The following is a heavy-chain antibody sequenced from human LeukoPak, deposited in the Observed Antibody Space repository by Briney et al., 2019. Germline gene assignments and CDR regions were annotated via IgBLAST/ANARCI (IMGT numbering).Heavy chain of an antibody. CDR1: GGSFSGYY. D-gene: IGHD3-3*02. Sequence: KVSETLSLTCAVYGGSFSGYYWSWIRQPPGKGLEWIGEINHSGSTNYNPSLKSRVTISVDTSKNQFSLKLSSVTAADTAVYYCARGASAEGRPISIAAELDPWGQGTLVTVSS. V-gene: IGHV4-34*01. CDR3: ARGASAEGRPISIAAELDP. CDR2: INHSGST. J-gene: IGHJ5*02.